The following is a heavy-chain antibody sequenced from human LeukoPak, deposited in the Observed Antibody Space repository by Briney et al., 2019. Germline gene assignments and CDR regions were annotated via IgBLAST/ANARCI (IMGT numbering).Heavy chain of an antibody. CDR2: IKLDDGET. J-gene: IGHJ3*02. Sequence: ASVKVSFKASEFTFIDYHMHWVRQAPGQGLEWMGWIKLDDGETKYAQKFQGRVTMTSDKSINTAYMELSRLRLDDAAVYYCARDSSRDPNNAFDIWGQGTMVTVSS. CDR1: EFTFIDYH. V-gene: IGHV1-2*02. CDR3: ARDSSRDPNNAFDI. D-gene: IGHD2-2*01.